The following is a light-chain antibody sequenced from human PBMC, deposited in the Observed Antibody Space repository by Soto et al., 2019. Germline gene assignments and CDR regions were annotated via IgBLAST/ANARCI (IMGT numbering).Light chain of an antibody. CDR3: QQYNNWPQT. J-gene: IGKJ2*01. V-gene: IGKV3-15*01. CDR2: GAS. CDR1: QSVSSSY. Sequence: EMVMTQSPATLSVSPGERATLSCRASQSVSSSYLAWYQQKPGQAPRLLFYGASTRATGIPARFSGSGSGTEFTLTISSLQSEDFAVYYCQQYNNWPQTFGQGTKLEIK.